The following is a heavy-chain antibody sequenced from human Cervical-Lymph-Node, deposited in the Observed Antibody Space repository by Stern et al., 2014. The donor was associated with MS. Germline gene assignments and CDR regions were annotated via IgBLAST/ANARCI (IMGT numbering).Heavy chain of an antibody. Sequence: QVQLVQSGAEVKKPGASVKVSCKASGYTFTSYGISWVRQAPGQGLEWMGWISAYNGNTNYAQKLQGRVTMTTDTSTSTAYMELRSLRSDDTAVYYRASRYYDILTGYSSFDYWGQGTLVTVSS. CDR1: GYTFTSYG. V-gene: IGHV1-18*01. CDR3: ASRYYDILTGYSSFDY. D-gene: IGHD3-9*01. J-gene: IGHJ4*02. CDR2: ISAYNGNT.